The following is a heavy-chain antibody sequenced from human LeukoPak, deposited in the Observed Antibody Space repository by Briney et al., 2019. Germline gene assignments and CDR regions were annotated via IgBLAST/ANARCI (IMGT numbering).Heavy chain of an antibody. CDR2: IYYSGST. J-gene: IGHJ3*02. D-gene: IGHD2-8*01. V-gene: IGHV4-59*08. Sequence: PSETLSLTCTVSGGSISSYYWSWIRQPPGKGLEWIGYIYYSGSTNYNPSLKSRVTISVDTSKNQVSLKVSSVTAADTAMFYCARIMADQNAFDMWGQGTMVTVSS. CDR1: GGSISSYY. CDR3: ARIMADQNAFDM.